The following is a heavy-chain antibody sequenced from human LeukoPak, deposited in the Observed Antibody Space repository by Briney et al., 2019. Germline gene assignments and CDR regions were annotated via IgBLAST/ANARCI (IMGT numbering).Heavy chain of an antibody. Sequence: GSLRLSCAASGFTFSGYAMHWVRQAPGKGLEWWTVISTDGNDKHYADSVKGRFTVSRDNSKNTLFLQMDNLRTEDAAVYYCAKDKSVSADYYFDYWGQGTLVTVSS. J-gene: IGHJ4*02. D-gene: IGHD5/OR15-5a*01. V-gene: IGHV3-30*04. CDR2: ISTDGNDK. CDR1: GFTFSGYA. CDR3: AKDKSVSADYYFDY.